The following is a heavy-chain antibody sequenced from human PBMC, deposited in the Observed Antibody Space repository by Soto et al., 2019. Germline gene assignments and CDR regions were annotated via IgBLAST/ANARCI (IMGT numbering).Heavy chain of an antibody. CDR2: IYHSGNT. D-gene: IGHD5-18*01. CDR3: ARHEWLQLWLVTEY. J-gene: IGHJ4*02. CDR1: GDSIGSSTNY. Sequence: LSLTCSVSGDSIGSSTNYWGWIRQPPGKGLEWIGTIYHSGNTYYNPTLKSRVAISVDMSENQFSLRLNSVTAADTAVYYCARHEWLQLWLVTEYWGQGALVTVSS. V-gene: IGHV4-39*01.